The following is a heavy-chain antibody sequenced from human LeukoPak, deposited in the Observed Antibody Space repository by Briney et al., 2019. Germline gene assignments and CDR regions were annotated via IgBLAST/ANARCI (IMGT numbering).Heavy chain of an antibody. CDR1: GFTFDDYA. V-gene: IGHV3-9*03. CDR3: VRESGSFSFAS. D-gene: IGHD3-22*01. J-gene: IGHJ4*02. Sequence: AGRSLRLSCAASGFTFDDYAMHWVRQAPGKGLEWVSGITGNGGTIAHADSVKGRFTVSKDNAKSSLYLQMSSLRAEDMALYYCVRESGSFSFASGGQGPRVTVSS. CDR2: ITGNGGTI.